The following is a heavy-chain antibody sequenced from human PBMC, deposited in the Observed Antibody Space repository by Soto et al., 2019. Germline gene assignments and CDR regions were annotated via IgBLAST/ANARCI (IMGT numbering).Heavy chain of an antibody. CDR1: GGSISSYY. D-gene: IGHD3-9*01. CDR2: IYYSGST. CDR3: ARATTYYDILTGYYRHNWFDP. V-gene: IGHV4-59*01. Sequence: QVQLQESGPGLVKPSETLSLTCTVSGGSISSYYWSCIRQPPGKGLEWIGYIYYSGSTNYNPSLKSRVTISVDTSKNQFSLKLSSVTAADTAVYYCARATTYYDILTGYYRHNWFDPWGQGTLVTVSS. J-gene: IGHJ5*02.